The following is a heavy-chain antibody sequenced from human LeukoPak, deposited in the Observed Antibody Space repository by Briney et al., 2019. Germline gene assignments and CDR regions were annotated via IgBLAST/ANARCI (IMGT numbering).Heavy chain of an antibody. J-gene: IGHJ5*02. CDR1: GGSISSSSYY. V-gene: IGHV4-39*07. Sequence: SETLSLTCTVSGGSISSSSYYWGWIRQPPGKGLEWIGSIYYSGSTYYNPSLKSRVTVSVDTSKNQFSLKLSSVTAADTAVYYCARRRGFGEPGVASVYNWFDPWGQGTLVTVSS. CDR3: ARRRGFGEPGVASVYNWFDP. D-gene: IGHD3-10*01. CDR2: IYYSGST.